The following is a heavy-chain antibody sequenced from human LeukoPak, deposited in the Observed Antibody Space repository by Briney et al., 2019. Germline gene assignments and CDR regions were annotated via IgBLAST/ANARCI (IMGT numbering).Heavy chain of an antibody. CDR1: GYSFTSYW. CDR3: ARRPWGSPDYYGMDV. V-gene: IGHV5-51*01. CDR2: IYPGDSDT. J-gene: IGHJ6*02. D-gene: IGHD3-16*01. Sequence: GESLQISCKGSGYSFTSYWIGWVRQMPGKGLEWMGIIYPGDSDTRYSPSFQGQVTISADKSISTAYLQWSSLKASDTAMYYCARRPWGSPDYYGMDVWGQGTTVTVSS.